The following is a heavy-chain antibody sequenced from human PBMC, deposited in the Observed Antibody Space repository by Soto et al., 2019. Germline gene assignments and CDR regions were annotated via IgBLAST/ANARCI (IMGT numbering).Heavy chain of an antibody. D-gene: IGHD1-26*01. V-gene: IGHV3-30*18. Sequence: PGGSLRRSCVASGFTFSSYGMHWVRQAAGEGLEWVALISYDGSQKYFGVSVKGRFTISRDNSQNTLYRAMNSLRGEDTALYYCVKEMAGSYSSASNFDSWGQGT. CDR3: VKEMAGSYSSASNFDS. CDR1: GFTFSSYG. J-gene: IGHJ4*02. CDR2: ISYDGSQK.